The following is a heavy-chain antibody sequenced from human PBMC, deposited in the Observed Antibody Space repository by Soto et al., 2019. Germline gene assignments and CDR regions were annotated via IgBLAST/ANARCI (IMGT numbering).Heavy chain of an antibody. CDR3: ARGLGYSYGHRGTYNWFDP. Sequence: QLQLQESGPGLVKPSETLSLTCTVSGGSISSSSYYWGWIRQPPGKGLEWIGSIYYSGSTNYNPSLKSRVTISVDTSKNQFSLKLSSVTAADTAVYYCARGLGYSYGHRGTYNWFDPWGQGTLVTVSS. J-gene: IGHJ5*02. CDR1: GGSISSSSYY. V-gene: IGHV4-39*07. D-gene: IGHD5-18*01. CDR2: IYYSGST.